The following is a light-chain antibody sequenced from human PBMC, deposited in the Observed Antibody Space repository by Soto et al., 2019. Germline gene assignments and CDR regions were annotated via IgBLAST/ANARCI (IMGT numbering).Light chain of an antibody. Sequence: DIPMTQSPSSLSASVGDRVTITCRASQSIRRFLNWYQQKPGKAPKLLIYSASTLESGVPSRFSGSGSWTGFTRTISSLQPEDFEIYYWHLSYITPVTFGQGTRVEFK. J-gene: IGKJ5*01. CDR2: SAS. CDR1: QSIRRF. V-gene: IGKV1-39*01. CDR3: HLSYITPVT.